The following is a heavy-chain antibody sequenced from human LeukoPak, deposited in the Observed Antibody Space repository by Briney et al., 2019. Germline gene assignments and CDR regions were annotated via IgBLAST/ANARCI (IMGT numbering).Heavy chain of an antibody. J-gene: IGHJ4*02. Sequence: SETLSLTCTVSGGSISSSGYYWGWIRQPPGKGLEWIGSIFYSGSTYYNPSLKSRVTISLDKSKNQISLRLSSVTAADTAIYYCARRPNYDGSGYPFDYWGQGTPVTVSA. CDR1: GGSISSSGYY. CDR3: ARRPNYDGSGYPFDY. V-gene: IGHV4-39*07. D-gene: IGHD3-22*01. CDR2: IFYSGST.